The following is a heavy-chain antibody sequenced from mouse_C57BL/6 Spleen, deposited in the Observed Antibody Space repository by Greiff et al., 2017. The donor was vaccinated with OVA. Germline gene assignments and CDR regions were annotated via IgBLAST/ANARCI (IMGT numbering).Heavy chain of an antibody. J-gene: IGHJ1*03. V-gene: IGHV1-81*01. D-gene: IGHD2-2*01. Sequence: VQLQQSGAELARPGASVKLSCKASGYTFTSYGISWVKQRTGQGLEWIGEIYPRSGNTYYNEKFKGKATLTADKSSSTAYMELRSLTSEDSAVYYCARYYGYDEDWYFDVWGTGTTVTVSS. CDR2: IYPRSGNT. CDR1: GYTFTSYG. CDR3: ARYYGYDEDWYFDV.